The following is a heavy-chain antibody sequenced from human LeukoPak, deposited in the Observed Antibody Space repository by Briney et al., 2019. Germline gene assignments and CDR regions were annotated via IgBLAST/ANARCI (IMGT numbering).Heavy chain of an antibody. Sequence: NPSETLSLTCTVSGGSISSSSYYWSWIRQPAGKGLEWIGHIYTTGSTNYNPSLKSRVTISLDTSKNHFSLKLSSVTAADTAVYYCARGAYFYGSGINWFDPWGQGTLITVSS. CDR2: IYTTGST. CDR1: GGSISSSSYY. J-gene: IGHJ5*02. CDR3: ARGAYFYGSGINWFDP. V-gene: IGHV4-61*09. D-gene: IGHD3-10*01.